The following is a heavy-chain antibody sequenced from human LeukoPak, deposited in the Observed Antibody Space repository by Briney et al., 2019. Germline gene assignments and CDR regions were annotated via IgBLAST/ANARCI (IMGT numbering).Heavy chain of an antibody. CDR1: GGSFSGYY. CDR2: INHSGST. J-gene: IGHJ1*01. Sequence: SETLSLTCAVYGGSFSGYYWSWIRQPPGKGLEWIGEINHSGSTNYNPSLTSRVTISVDTSKNQFSLKLSSVTAADTAVYYCARGGIVVVVAAPGTGYFQHWGQGTLVTVSS. D-gene: IGHD2-15*01. V-gene: IGHV4-34*01. CDR3: ARGGIVVVVAAPGTGYFQH.